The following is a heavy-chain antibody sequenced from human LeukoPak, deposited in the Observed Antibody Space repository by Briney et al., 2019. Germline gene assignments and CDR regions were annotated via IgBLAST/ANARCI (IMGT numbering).Heavy chain of an antibody. Sequence: GGSLRLSCAASEFTFIRYNMNWVRQAPGKGLEWVSFLSSSSTYTYYADSVRGRFTVSRDNAKNSLYLQINSLRDKDTALDDWATGRNTTTSGLGMDVWGKGTTVTVSS. V-gene: IGHV3-21*01. CDR1: EFTFIRYN. CDR3: ATGRNTTTSGLGMDV. J-gene: IGHJ6*03. CDR2: LSSSSTYT. D-gene: IGHD6-25*01.